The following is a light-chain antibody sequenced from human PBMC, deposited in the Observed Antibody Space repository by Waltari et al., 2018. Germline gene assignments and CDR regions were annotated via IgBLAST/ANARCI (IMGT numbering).Light chain of an antibody. V-gene: IGKV1-8*01. J-gene: IGKJ1*01. Sequence: AIRMTQSPSSFSASTVDRVTITCRASQGISSYLAWYQQKPGQAPKLLIYAASTLQSGVPSRFSGSGSGTDFTLTISCLQSEDFATYFCQHYYNYPWTFGQGTKVEIK. CDR3: QHYYNYPWT. CDR1: QGISSY. CDR2: AAS.